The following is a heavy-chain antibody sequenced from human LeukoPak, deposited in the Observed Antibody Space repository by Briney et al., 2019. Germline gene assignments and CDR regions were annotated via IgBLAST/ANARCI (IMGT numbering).Heavy chain of an antibody. CDR1: GFTVSSSY. V-gene: IGHV3-66*04. Sequence: SGGSLRLSCAASGFTVSSSYMSWVRQAPGKGLEWVSTIYSGGNTEYAESLKGRFTISKDNSKNTLYPQMNSLRAEDTAVYYCARHSQPEWGKCQFDSWGQGTLVTVSS. D-gene: IGHD2-8*01. CDR3: ARHSQPEWGKCQFDS. J-gene: IGHJ4*02. CDR2: IYSGGNT.